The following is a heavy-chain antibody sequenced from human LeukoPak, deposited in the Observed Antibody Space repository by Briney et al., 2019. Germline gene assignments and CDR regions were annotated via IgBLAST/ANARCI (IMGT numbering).Heavy chain of an antibody. CDR1: GFTFNAYY. Sequence: VASVKVSCKASGFTFNAYYIHWVRQAPGQGLELVGWINPNSGGTYYTEKFQGRVTMTRDTSISTAYMELNRVRSDATAVYYCARRMDRNTFYSGSGSYKNYCSMDVWGQGTTVTVSS. CDR2: INPNSGGT. CDR3: ARRMDRNTFYSGSGSYKNYCSMDV. V-gene: IGHV1-2*02. D-gene: IGHD3-10*01. J-gene: IGHJ6*02.